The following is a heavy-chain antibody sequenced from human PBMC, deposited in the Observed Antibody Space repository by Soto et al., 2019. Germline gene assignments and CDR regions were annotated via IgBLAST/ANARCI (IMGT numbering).Heavy chain of an antibody. D-gene: IGHD2-2*02. Sequence: ASVKVSCKASGYTFTSYDINWVRQATGQGLEWMGWMNPNSGNTGYAQKFQGRVTTTRNTSISTAYMELSSLRSEDTAVYYCARRIPLDAFDIWGQGTMVTVSS. J-gene: IGHJ3*02. CDR3: ARRIPLDAFDI. CDR2: MNPNSGNT. CDR1: GYTFTSYD. V-gene: IGHV1-8*01.